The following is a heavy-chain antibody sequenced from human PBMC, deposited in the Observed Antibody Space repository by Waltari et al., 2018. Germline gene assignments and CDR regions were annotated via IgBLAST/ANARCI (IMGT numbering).Heavy chain of an antibody. J-gene: IGHJ3*02. CDR1: GLTLSDYW. V-gene: IGHV3-7*01. Sequence: EVQLVESGGRLVQPGGSLALPFAATGLTLSDYWMSWGRQAPGKGPGWLANIKKDGGEEYYVDSVRGRFTISRDNAKNSLYLQMNSLRPEDTAVYYCARDQWFGFDIWGQGTMVTVSS. CDR3: ARDQWFGFDI. D-gene: IGHD3-22*01. CDR2: IKKDGGEE.